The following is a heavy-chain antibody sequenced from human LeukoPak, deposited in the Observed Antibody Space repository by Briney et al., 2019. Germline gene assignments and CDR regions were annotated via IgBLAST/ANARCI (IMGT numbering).Heavy chain of an antibody. Sequence: TGGSLRLSCAASGFTFDDYAMHWVRQAPGKGLEWGSGISWNRGSIGYADSVKGRFTISRDNAKNSLYLQMNSLRAEDTALYYCAKPLDYGSGSSPFDYWGQGTLVTVSS. CDR3: AKPLDYGSGSSPFDY. CDR1: GFTFDDYA. V-gene: IGHV3-9*01. J-gene: IGHJ4*02. D-gene: IGHD3-10*01. CDR2: ISWNRGSI.